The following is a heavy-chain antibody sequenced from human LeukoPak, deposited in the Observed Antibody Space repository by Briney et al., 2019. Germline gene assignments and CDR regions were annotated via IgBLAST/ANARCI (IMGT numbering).Heavy chain of an antibody. CDR1: VYTFTGYY. J-gene: IGHJ5*02. CDR2: INPNSCGT. Sequence: ASVKVSCKASVYTFTGYYMHWVRQAPGQGLEWMGWINPNSCGTNYAQKFQGRVTMTRDTSISTAYMELSRLRSDDTAVYYCARDRGDGNWFDPWGQGTLVTVSS. CDR3: ARDRGDGNWFDP. V-gene: IGHV1-2*02.